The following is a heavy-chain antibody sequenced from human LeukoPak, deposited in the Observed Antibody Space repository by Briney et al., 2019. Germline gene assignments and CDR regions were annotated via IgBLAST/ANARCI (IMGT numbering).Heavy chain of an antibody. D-gene: IGHD6-13*01. CDR1: GGSFSGYY. V-gene: IGHV4-34*01. J-gene: IGHJ4*02. Sequence: SETLSLTCAVYGGSFSGYYWSWIRQPPGKGLEWIGEINHSGSTNYNPSLKSRVTISVDTSKNQFSLKLSSVTAADTAVYYCAKESAAAAGMGYWGQGTLVTVSS. CDR2: INHSGST. CDR3: AKESAAAAGMGY.